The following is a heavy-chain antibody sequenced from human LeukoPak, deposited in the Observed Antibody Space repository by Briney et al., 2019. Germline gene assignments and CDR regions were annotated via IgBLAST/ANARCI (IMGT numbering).Heavy chain of an antibody. V-gene: IGHV3-7*03. CDR1: GFTFSSYW. CDR2: IKQDGSEK. J-gene: IGHJ4*02. D-gene: IGHD6-19*01. Sequence: PGGSLRLSCAASGFTFSSYWMSWVRQAPGKGLEWVANIKQDGSEKYYVDSVKGRFTISRDNAKNSLYLQMNSLRAEDTAIYYCAKEYTTGWLHFDFWGQGILVTVSS. CDR3: AKEYTTGWLHFDF.